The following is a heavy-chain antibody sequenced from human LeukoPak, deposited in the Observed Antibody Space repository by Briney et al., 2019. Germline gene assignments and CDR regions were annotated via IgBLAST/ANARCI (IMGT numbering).Heavy chain of an antibody. Sequence: PGGSLRLSCAASGFTFSSYAMSWVRQAPGKGLEWVAVISYDGSNKYYADSVKGRFTISRDNSKNTLYLQMNSLRAEDTAVYYCAKEGYSGYDSYGDDAFSLDYWGQGTLVTVSS. D-gene: IGHD5-12*01. CDR3: AKEGYSGYDSYGDDAFSLDY. J-gene: IGHJ4*02. CDR2: ISYDGSNK. CDR1: GFTFSSYA. V-gene: IGHV3-30*18.